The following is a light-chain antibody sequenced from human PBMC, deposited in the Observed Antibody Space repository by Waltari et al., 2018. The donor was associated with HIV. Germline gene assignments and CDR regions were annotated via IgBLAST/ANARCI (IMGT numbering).Light chain of an antibody. CDR3: QSYDSSLSGSV. J-gene: IGLJ2*01. CDR1: SSNIGAGYD. Sequence: QSVLTQPPSVSGAPGQRVTISCTGSSSNIGAGYDVHWYQQLPGTAPELLIYGNNNRPPGVPDRFSGSKSGTSASLAITGLQAEDEADYYCQSYDSSLSGSVFGGGTKLTVL. V-gene: IGLV1-40*01. CDR2: GNN.